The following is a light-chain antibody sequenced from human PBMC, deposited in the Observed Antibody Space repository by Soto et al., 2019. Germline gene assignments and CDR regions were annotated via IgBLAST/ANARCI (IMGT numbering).Light chain of an antibody. CDR1: QSVSRN. Sequence: EIVMTQSPAILSVSPGERATLSCRASQSVSRNLAWYQQKPGQAPRLLIYVASTRATGIPARFRGSGSGTEFTLTISSLQSEDFAVYYCLQYNNWPPWTFGQGTKVEIK. V-gene: IGKV3-15*01. CDR3: LQYNNWPPWT. J-gene: IGKJ1*01. CDR2: VAS.